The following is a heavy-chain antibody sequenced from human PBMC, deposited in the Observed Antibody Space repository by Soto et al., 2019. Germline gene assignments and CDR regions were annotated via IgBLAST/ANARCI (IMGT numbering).Heavy chain of an antibody. V-gene: IGHV4-34*01. CDR1: GGSFSGYY. Sequence: SETLSLTCAVYGGSFSGYYWSWIRQPRGKGLEWIGEINHSGSTNYNPSLKSRVTISVDTSKNQFSLKLSSVTAADTALYLCARQRNSVVPQACFEVWGPGALVT. J-gene: IGHJ1*01. D-gene: IGHD6-25*01. CDR2: INHSGST. CDR3: ARQRNSVVPQACFEV.